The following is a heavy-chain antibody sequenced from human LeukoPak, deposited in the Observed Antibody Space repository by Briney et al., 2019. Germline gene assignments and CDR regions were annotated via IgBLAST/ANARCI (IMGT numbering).Heavy chain of an antibody. Sequence: SETLSLTCAVSGDSVSSGGYYWSWIRQPPGTGLEWIGYISDTGGTNYNPSLKSRVIMSLDTSKNHFSLRLSSVTAADTAVYYCATRPGESVGFYPCFDYWGQGTLVTVSS. V-gene: IGHV4-61*03. CDR2: ISDTGGT. CDR3: ATRPGESVGFYPCFDY. J-gene: IGHJ4*02. CDR1: GDSVSSGGYY. D-gene: IGHD2/OR15-2a*01.